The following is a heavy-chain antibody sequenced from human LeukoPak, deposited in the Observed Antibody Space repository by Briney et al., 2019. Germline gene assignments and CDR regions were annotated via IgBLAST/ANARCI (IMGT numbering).Heavy chain of an antibody. V-gene: IGHV3-23*01. CDR3: AKGSDFWSGYYNDY. CDR1: GFDFSSYA. D-gene: IGHD3-3*01. Sequence: PGGSLRLSCVASGFDFSSYAMSWVRQAPGKGLEWVSAISGSGGSTYYADSVKGRFTISRDNSKNTLYLQMNSLRAEDTAVYYCAKGSDFWSGYYNDYWGQGTLVTVSS. CDR2: ISGSGGST. J-gene: IGHJ4*02.